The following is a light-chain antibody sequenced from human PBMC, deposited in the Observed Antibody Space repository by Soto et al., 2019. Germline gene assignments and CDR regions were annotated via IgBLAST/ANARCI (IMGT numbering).Light chain of an antibody. CDR3: QQYYSYPPT. Sequence: AIRMTQSPSSFSASTGDRFTITCRASQGISSYLAWYQQKPGKAPKLLIYAASTLQSGVPSRFSGSGSGTDFTLTISCMQSEDCATYYCQQYYSYPPTFGQGTKVDIK. V-gene: IGKV1-8*01. CDR2: AAS. J-gene: IGKJ1*01. CDR1: QGISSY.